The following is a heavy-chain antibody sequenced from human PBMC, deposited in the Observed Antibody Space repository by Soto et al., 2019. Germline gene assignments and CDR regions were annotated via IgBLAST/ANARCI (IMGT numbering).Heavy chain of an antibody. Sequence: QVQLQEWGPGLVKPSQTLSLTCIVSVGSISSGGYSGSGIRRHPGKGLEWIGYIYYSGSTYSNPSLKSRVTISVDTSKNQFSLKLSSVTAADTAVYYCARVGRSIAAAGTHFDYWGQGTLVTVSS. D-gene: IGHD6-13*01. CDR3: ARVGRSIAAAGTHFDY. V-gene: IGHV4-31*03. J-gene: IGHJ4*02. CDR2: IYYSGST. CDR1: VGSISSGGYS.